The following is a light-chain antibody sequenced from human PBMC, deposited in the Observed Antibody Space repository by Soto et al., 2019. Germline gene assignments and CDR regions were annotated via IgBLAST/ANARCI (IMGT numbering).Light chain of an antibody. V-gene: IGLV2-11*01. Sequence: QSALTQPRSVSGSPGQSVTISCSGTSSDVGGYDYVSWYQQHPGNAPKLMIYDVSERPSGVPDRFSGSKSGNTASLTISGLRAEEEADYYCCLYGGRYRVWVFGGGTKVTVL. CDR1: SSDVGGYDY. CDR2: DVS. J-gene: IGLJ3*02. CDR3: CLYGGRYRVWV.